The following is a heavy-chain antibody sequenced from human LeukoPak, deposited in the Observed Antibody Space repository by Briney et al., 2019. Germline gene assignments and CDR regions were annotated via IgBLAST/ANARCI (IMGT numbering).Heavy chain of an antibody. Sequence: GGSLRLSCAASGFTFSSYAMSWVRQAPGKGLEWVANIKQDGSEKYYVDSVKGRFTISRDNAKNSLYLQMNSLRAEDTAVYYCARDSYGSGSLKYYYYMDVWGKGTTVTVSS. J-gene: IGHJ6*03. CDR2: IKQDGSEK. CDR3: ARDSYGSGSLKYYYYMDV. CDR1: GFTFSSYA. D-gene: IGHD3-10*01. V-gene: IGHV3-7*01.